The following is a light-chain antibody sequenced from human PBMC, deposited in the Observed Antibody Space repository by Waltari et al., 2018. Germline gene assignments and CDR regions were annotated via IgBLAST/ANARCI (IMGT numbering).Light chain of an antibody. Sequence: QSVLTQPPSASGTPGQRVTISCSGSSSNIGSNTVNWYQQLPGTAPKLLIYSNNQRPSGVPDRCSGSKSGTSASLAISGLQSEDEADYYCAAWDDSLNGLWVFGTGTKVTVL. J-gene: IGLJ1*01. CDR1: SSNIGSNT. CDR3: AAWDDSLNGLWV. CDR2: SNN. V-gene: IGLV1-44*01.